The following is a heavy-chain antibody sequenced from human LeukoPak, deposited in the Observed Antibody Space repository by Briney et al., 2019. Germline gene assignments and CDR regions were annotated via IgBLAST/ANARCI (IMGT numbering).Heavy chain of an antibody. CDR2: IIPVLGIA. D-gene: IGHD7-27*01. CDR1: GGTFSSYA. Sequence: SVKVSCKASGGTFSSYAISWVRQAPGQGLEWMGRIIPVLGIANYAQKFQGRVTITADKSTSTAYMELSSLRSEDTAVYYCAKDPWGSTSYWGQGTLVTVSS. V-gene: IGHV1-69*04. CDR3: AKDPWGSTSY. J-gene: IGHJ4*02.